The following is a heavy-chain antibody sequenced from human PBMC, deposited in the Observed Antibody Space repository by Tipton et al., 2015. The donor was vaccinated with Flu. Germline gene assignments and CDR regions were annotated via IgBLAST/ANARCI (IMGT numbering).Heavy chain of an antibody. CDR2: ISAYSGYT. CDR1: GYTLTTYG. J-gene: IGHJ6*02. V-gene: IGHV1-18*01. Sequence: QVQLVQSGAEVKQPGASVKVSCRASGYTLTTYGISWVRQAPGQRPEWMGWISAYSGYTNYTEKLQGRVTMTTDTSTSTAYMELRSLRSDDTALYYCARDRKTALLPTVDYGMDVWGQGTPVTVSS. CDR3: ARDRKTALLPTVDYGMDV. D-gene: IGHD2-15*01.